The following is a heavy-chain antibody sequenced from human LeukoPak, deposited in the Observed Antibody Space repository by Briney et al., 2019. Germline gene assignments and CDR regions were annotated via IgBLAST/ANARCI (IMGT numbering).Heavy chain of an antibody. D-gene: IGHD3-22*01. V-gene: IGHV3-7*01. CDR1: GSTVSSNY. CDR3: AREAKYYYDSSGYFD. Sequence: GGSLRLSCAASGSTVSSNYMSWVRQAPGKGLEWVANIKQDGSEKYYVDSVKGRFTISRDNAKNSLYLQMNSLRAEDTAVYYCAREAKYYYDSSGYFDWGQGTLVTVSS. CDR2: IKQDGSEK. J-gene: IGHJ4*02.